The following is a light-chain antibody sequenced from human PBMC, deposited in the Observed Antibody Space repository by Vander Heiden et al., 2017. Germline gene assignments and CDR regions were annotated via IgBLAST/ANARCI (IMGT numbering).Light chain of an antibody. J-gene: IGKJ3*01. CDR3: QRDGGLPFT. V-gene: IGKV3-20*01. CDR2: GAS. Sequence: IVLTPFPATLSLSPGERATLSCRASQSIASVYLAWYQQTPGQTPRLLIYGASSRATGIPDRFSGSASGTDFTLTISRLDPEDSAMYYCQRDGGLPFTFGHGTKVEIK. CDR1: QSIASVY.